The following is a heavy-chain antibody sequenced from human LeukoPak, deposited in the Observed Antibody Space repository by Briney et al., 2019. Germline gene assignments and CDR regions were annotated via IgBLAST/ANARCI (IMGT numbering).Heavy chain of an antibody. D-gene: IGHD3-22*01. CDR2: IWYDGSNK. Sequence: GGSLRLSCAASGFTFSSYGMHWVRQAPGKGLEWVAVIWYDGSNKYYADSVKGRFTISRDNSENTLYLQMNSLRAEDTAVYYCARVYYYDSSGYSGGYFDYWGQGTLVTVSS. V-gene: IGHV3-33*01. J-gene: IGHJ4*02. CDR1: GFTFSSYG. CDR3: ARVYYYDSSGYSGGYFDY.